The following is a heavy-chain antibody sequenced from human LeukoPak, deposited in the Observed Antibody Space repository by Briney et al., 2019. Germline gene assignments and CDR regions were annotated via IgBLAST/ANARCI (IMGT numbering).Heavy chain of an antibody. D-gene: IGHD3-9*01. J-gene: IGHJ4*02. Sequence: GGSLRLSCAASGFTFSSYAMSWVRQAPGKGLEWVSAISGSGTSTYYADSVKGRFTISRDNSKNTLYLQMNSLRAEDTAVYYCAKGNYDILTGYLYYFDYWGQGTLVTVSS. CDR3: AKGNYDILTGYLYYFDY. V-gene: IGHV3-23*01. CDR1: GFTFSSYA. CDR2: ISGSGTST.